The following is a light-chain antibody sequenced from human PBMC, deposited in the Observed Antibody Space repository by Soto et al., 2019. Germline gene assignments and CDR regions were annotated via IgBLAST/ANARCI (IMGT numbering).Light chain of an antibody. CDR3: HQRQSWPRT. CDR2: VAS. Sequence: DIQMTQSPSSLSASVGDRVAITCQASQDISNYLSWYQQKPGKAPKLLIYVASSLQGGVPARFSASGTGTDFTLTISDVQPEDFAVYYCHQRQSWPRTFGQGTKVDIK. V-gene: IGKV1-39*01. J-gene: IGKJ1*01. CDR1: QDISNY.